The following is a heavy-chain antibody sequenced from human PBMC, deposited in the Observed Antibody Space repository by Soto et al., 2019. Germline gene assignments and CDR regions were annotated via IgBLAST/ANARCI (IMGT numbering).Heavy chain of an antibody. D-gene: IGHD5-18*01. J-gene: IGHJ4*02. V-gene: IGHV4-39*07. CDR3: ARAAYRYGYREDE. CDR1: GGSISSSSYY. CDR2: IYYSGST. Sequence: SETLSLTCTVSGGSISSSSYYWGWIRQPPGKGLEWIGCIYYSGSTYYNPSLKSRVTISVDTSKNQFSLKLSSVTAADTAVYYCARAAYRYGYREDEWGQGTLVTVSS.